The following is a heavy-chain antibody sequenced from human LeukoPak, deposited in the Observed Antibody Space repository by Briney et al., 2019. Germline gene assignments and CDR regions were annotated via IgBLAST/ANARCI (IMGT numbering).Heavy chain of an antibody. CDR3: ARVGHIAAAGTYDY. CDR1: GDAIRRNY. CDR2: IYDSGST. Sequence: PSETLSLTCTVSGDAIRRNYWSWIRQPPGKGLEWMGYIYDSGSTDYNPSLKSRITISFDTSKDQFSLSLSSVTAADTAVYYCARVGHIAAAGTYDYWGQGTLVTVSS. J-gene: IGHJ4*02. D-gene: IGHD6-13*01. V-gene: IGHV4-59*08.